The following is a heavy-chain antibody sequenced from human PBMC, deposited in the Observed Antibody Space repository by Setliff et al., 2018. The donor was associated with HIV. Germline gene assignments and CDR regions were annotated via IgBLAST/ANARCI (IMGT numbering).Heavy chain of an antibody. Sequence: TLSLTCSVSGGSMSGYYWSWIRQPPGNGLEYIGDVYFSGTANYNSSLKSRVTISIDTSRSHFSLRLTSVTAADTAVYYCARRRSVALSPFDYWGQGALVTVSS. CDR3: ARRRSVALSPFDY. CDR2: VYFSGTA. V-gene: IGHV4-59*08. J-gene: IGHJ4*02. CDR1: GGSMSGYY.